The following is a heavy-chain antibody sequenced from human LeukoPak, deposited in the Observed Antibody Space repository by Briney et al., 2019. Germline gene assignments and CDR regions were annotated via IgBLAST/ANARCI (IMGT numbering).Heavy chain of an antibody. D-gene: IGHD1-26*01. CDR3: ARSTDYYRHNWFDS. V-gene: IGHV5-51*01. CDR1: SDNFTTYW. Sequence: AESLQIFCEPSSDNFTTYWIFCVCQMPPEGLEWGGVIYPGDSDTRYSPSFQGHVTSSADTSFSTAYLQWVSLSTSDSAVYYCARSTDYYRHNWFDSWGQGTLVTVSS. J-gene: IGHJ5*01. CDR2: IYPGDSDT.